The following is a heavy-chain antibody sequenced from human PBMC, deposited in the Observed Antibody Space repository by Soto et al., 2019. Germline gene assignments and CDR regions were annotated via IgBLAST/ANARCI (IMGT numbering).Heavy chain of an antibody. CDR1: GGSISSYY. CDR3: ASAPDCSGGSCYYYYYGMDV. Sequence: SETLSLTCTVSGGSISSYYWSWIRQPPGKGLEWIGYIYYSGSTNYNPSLKSRVTISVDTSKNQFSLKLSSVTAADTAVYYCASAPDCSGGSCYYYYYGMDVWGQGTTVT. V-gene: IGHV4-59*01. D-gene: IGHD2-15*01. J-gene: IGHJ6*02. CDR2: IYYSGST.